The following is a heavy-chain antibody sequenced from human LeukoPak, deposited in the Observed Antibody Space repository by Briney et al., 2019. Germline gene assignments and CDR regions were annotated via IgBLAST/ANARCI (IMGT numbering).Heavy chain of an antibody. D-gene: IGHD3-22*01. CDR3: AKEYDSSGYLDYYYYYGMDV. J-gene: IGHJ6*02. CDR1: GFTFSSYA. V-gene: IGHV3-23*01. CDR2: ISGSGGST. Sequence: GGSLRLSCAASGFTFSSYAMHWVRQAPGKGLEWVSAISGSGGSTYYADSVKGRFTISRDNSKNTLYLQMNSLRAEDTAVYYCAKEYDSSGYLDYYYYYGMDVWGQGTTVTVSS.